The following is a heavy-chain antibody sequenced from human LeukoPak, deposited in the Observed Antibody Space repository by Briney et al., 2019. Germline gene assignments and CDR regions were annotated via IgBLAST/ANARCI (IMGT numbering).Heavy chain of an antibody. Sequence: EASVKVSCKASGYTFTSYGISWVRQAPGQGLEWMGWISAYNGNTNYAQKFQGRVTMTRDTSISTAYMELSRLRSDDTAVYYCARGATNALDYWGQGTLVTVSS. CDR2: ISAYNGNT. D-gene: IGHD1-1*01. CDR3: ARGATNALDY. J-gene: IGHJ4*02. V-gene: IGHV1-18*01. CDR1: GYTFTSYG.